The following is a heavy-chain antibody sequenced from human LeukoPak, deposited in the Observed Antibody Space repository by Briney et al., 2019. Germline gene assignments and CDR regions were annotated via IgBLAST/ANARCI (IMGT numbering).Heavy chain of an antibody. V-gene: IGHV1-2*02. J-gene: IGHJ5*02. CDR1: GYTFTGYY. CDR3: ARDRSTYSGSYYWFDR. D-gene: IGHD1-26*01. Sequence: ASVTLSCKASGYTFTGYYMHWVRQAPGQGLEWMGWINPNSGGTNYAQKFQGRVTMTRDTSISTAYMELSRLRSDDTAVYYCARDRSTYSGSYYWFDRSGQGTLVTVSS. CDR2: INPNSGGT.